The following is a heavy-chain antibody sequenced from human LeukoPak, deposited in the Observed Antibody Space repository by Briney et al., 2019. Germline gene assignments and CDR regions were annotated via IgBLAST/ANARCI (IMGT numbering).Heavy chain of an antibody. CDR3: ARENLGYCSSTSCHDAFDI. CDR2: IYYSGST. J-gene: IGHJ3*02. D-gene: IGHD2-2*01. Sequence: SETLSLTCTVSGGSVNSGSYYWNWIRQPPGKGLEWIGYIYYSGSTNYNPSLESRVTISVDTSKNQFSLKLSSVTAADTAVYYCARENLGYCSSTSCHDAFDIWGQGTMVTVSS. V-gene: IGHV4-61*01. CDR1: GGSVNSGSYY.